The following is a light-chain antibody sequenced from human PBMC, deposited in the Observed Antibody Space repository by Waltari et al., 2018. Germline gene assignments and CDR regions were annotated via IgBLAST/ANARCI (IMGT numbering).Light chain of an antibody. Sequence: QSVLTQPPSASGTPGQRVTISCSGRSSSIGTNTLNWYQHLPGTAPKLRISNNDKRPSGVPDRFSGSKSGTSASLAISGLQSEDEADYYCAAWDDSLNGWVFGGGTKLTVL. CDR3: AAWDDSLNGWV. V-gene: IGLV1-44*01. CDR2: NND. CDR1: SSSIGTNT. J-gene: IGLJ3*02.